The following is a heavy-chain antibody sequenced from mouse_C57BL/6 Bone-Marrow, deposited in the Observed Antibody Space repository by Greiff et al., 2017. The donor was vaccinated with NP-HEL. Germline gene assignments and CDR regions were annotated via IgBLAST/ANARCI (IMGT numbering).Heavy chain of an antibody. CDR2: ISDGGSYT. J-gene: IGHJ4*01. CDR3: ARGSYYYGSAMDY. D-gene: IGHD1-1*01. V-gene: IGHV5-4*01. Sequence: EVQLVESGGGLVKPGGSLKLSCAASGFTFSSYAMSWVRQTPEKRLEWVATISDGGSYTYYPDNVKGRFTISRDNAKNNLYLQMSHLKSEDTAMYYCARGSYYYGSAMDYWGQGTSVTVSS. CDR1: GFTFSSYA.